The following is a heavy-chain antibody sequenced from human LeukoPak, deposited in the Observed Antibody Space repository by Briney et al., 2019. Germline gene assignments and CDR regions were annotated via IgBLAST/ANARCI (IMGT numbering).Heavy chain of an antibody. Sequence: PGGSLRLSCVGSGFIFSGYWMNWVRQAPGKGLEWVSGINWNGGSTGYADSVKGRFTISRDNAKNSLYLQMNSLRAEDTALYYCARVYSSGWGWGYYFDYWGQGTLVTVSS. CDR2: INWNGGST. D-gene: IGHD6-19*01. CDR1: GFIFSGYW. V-gene: IGHV3-20*04. J-gene: IGHJ4*02. CDR3: ARVYSSGWGWGYYFDY.